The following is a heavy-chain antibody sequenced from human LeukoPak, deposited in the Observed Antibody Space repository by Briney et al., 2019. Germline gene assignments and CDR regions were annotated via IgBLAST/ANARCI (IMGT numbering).Heavy chain of an antibody. Sequence: GGSLRLSCAASGFTFSAYWMTWVRQAPGKGLEWVGRIKSKTDGGTTDYAAPVKGRFTISRDDSKNTLYLQMNSLKTEDTAVYYCTTDYDYVWGSYRADYWGQGTLVTVSS. CDR3: TTDYDYVWGSYRADY. V-gene: IGHV3-15*01. CDR1: GFTFSAYW. D-gene: IGHD3-16*02. CDR2: IKSKTDGGTT. J-gene: IGHJ4*02.